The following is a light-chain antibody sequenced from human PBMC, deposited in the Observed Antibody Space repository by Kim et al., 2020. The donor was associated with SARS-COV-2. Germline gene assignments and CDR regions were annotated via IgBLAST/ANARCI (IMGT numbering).Light chain of an antibody. CDR2: AAS. V-gene: IGKV1-39*01. CDR1: QSISSY. CDR3: QQSYSTPRT. Sequence: SASLGDRVTITGRASQSISSYLKWYQQKPGKAPKLLIYAASSLQSGVPSRFSGSGSGTDLTLNNSGLQPEDFATYYCQQSYSTPRTFGQGTKPEI. J-gene: IGKJ2*01.